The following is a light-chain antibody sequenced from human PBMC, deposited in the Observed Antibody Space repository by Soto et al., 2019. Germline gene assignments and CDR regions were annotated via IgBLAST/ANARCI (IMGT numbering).Light chain of an antibody. CDR3: TSYTSSSTRGV. Sequence: QSALTQPASVSGSPGQSITISCTGTSSDVGGYNYVSWYQQHPGKAPKLMIYDVSSRPSGVSNRFSGSKSGNTASLTISGLQAEDEADYYCTSYTSSSTRGVFGGETKLTVL. J-gene: IGLJ2*01. CDR1: SSDVGGYNY. V-gene: IGLV2-14*03. CDR2: DVS.